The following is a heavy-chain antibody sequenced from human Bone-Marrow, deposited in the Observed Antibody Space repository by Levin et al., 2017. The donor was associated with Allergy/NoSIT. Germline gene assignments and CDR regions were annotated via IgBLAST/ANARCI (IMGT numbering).Heavy chain of an antibody. D-gene: IGHD2-8*01. J-gene: IGHJ5*02. CDR2: MNFNSGNT. CDR3: ARVNGASWFGP. V-gene: IGHV1-8*01. Sequence: GESLKISCKASGHTFSSYDINWVRQASGQGLEWLGWMNFNSGNTGYAQKFQGRVTMTRDTSINTAYMELRSLMSDDTAVYFCARVNGASWFGPWGQGTLVTVSS. CDR1: GHTFSSYD.